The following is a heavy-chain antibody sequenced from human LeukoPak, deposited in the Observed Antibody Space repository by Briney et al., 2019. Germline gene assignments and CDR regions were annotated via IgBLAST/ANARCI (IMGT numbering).Heavy chain of an antibody. J-gene: IGHJ4*02. CDR2: ISAYNGVT. Sequence: ASVKVSCKTSGYTFTQSGVCWVRQAPGQGLEWMGWISAYNGVTNYAQKFQGRVTMTTDTPTSTAYLQLQSLRPGDTAVYFCAKAPRLWWNYLMDEWGQGTLVIVSS. V-gene: IGHV1-18*01. D-gene: IGHD4/OR15-4a*01. CDR1: GYTFTQSG. CDR3: AKAPRLWWNYLMDE.